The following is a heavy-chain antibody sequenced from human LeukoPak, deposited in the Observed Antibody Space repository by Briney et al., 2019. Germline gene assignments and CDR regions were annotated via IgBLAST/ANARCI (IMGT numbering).Heavy chain of an antibody. J-gene: IGHJ4*02. CDR1: GYTFTSYA. V-gene: IGHV1-3*03. CDR2: INAGNGNT. Sequence: ASVKVSCKASGYTFTSYAMHWVRQAPGQRLEWMGWINAGNGNTKYSQEFQGRVTITRDTSASTAYMELSSLRSEDMAVYYCAREGDSNSYDSSGYYSLDYWGQGTLVTVSP. D-gene: IGHD3-22*01. CDR3: AREGDSNSYDSSGYYSLDY.